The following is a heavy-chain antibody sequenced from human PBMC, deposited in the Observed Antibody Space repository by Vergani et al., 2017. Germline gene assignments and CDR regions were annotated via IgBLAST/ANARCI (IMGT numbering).Heavy chain of an antibody. CDR1: GGSISSYY. CDR3: ARDRSILGSRDAFDI. D-gene: IGHD6-6*01. J-gene: IGHJ3*02. V-gene: IGHV4-59*01. CDR2: IYYSGST. Sequence: QVQLQESGPGLVKPSETLSLTCTVSGGSISSYYWSWIRQPPGKGLEWIGDIYYSGSTNYNPSLKSRVTISVDTSKNQFSLKLSSVTAADTAVYYCARDRSILGSRDAFDIWGQGTMVTVSS.